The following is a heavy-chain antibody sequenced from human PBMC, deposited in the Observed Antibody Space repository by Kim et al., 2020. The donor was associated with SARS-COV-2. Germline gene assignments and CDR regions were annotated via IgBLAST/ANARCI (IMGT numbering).Heavy chain of an antibody. CDR3: ARDLDYGSGSYYFDS. Sequence: PTKSTVTNSRDNSKNTLYLQVNSLRADDTAVYYCARDLDYGSGSYYFDSWGQGTLVTVSS. J-gene: IGHJ4*02. V-gene: IGHV3-53*01. D-gene: IGHD3-10*01.